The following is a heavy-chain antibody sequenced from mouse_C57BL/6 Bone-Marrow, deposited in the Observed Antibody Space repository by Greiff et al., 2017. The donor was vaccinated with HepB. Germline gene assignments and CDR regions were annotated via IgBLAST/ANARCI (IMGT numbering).Heavy chain of an antibody. CDR2: ISSGGSYT. Sequence: EVQVVESGGDLVKPGGSLKLSCAASGFTFSSYGMSWVRQTPDKRLEWVATISSGGSYTYYPDSVKGRFTISRDNAKNTLYLQRSSLKSEDTAMYYCERGAGGDYWGQGTTLTVSS. CDR3: ERGAGGDY. CDR1: GFTFSSYG. J-gene: IGHJ2*01. V-gene: IGHV5-6*01.